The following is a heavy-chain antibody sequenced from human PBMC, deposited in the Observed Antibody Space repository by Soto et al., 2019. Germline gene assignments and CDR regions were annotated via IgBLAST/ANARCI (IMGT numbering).Heavy chain of an antibody. CDR2: IYSGGST. CDR3: AMVIVGAPDAFDI. CDR1: GFTVSSNY. D-gene: IGHD1-26*01. Sequence: PGGSLRLSCAASGFTVSSNYLSWVRQAPGKGLEWVSVIYSGGSTYYADSVKGRFTISRDNSKNTLYLQMNSLRAEDTAVYYCAMVIVGAPDAFDIWGQGTMVTVSS. J-gene: IGHJ3*02. V-gene: IGHV3-53*01.